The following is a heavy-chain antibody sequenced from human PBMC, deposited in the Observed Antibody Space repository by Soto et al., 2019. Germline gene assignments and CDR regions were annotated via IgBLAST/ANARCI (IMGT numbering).Heavy chain of an antibody. CDR2: ISSDGSYA. CDR3: ARACDSLVPTAY. J-gene: IGHJ4*02. V-gene: IGHV3-74*01. CDR1: GFTFSHYW. Sequence: EVQLVESGGGLVQPGGSLRLSCAASGFTFSHYWMYWVRQAPGKGLVCVSRISSDGSYASYADSVKGRFTISRDSAKSTLYLQMNSLRADDTCVYYCARACDSLVPTAYWGQGTLVTVSS. D-gene: IGHD2-21*02.